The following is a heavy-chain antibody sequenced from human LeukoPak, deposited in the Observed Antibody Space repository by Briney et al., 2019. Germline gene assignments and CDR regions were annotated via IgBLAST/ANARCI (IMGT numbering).Heavy chain of an antibody. CDR1: GFTFSNAW. D-gene: IGHD5-12*01. Sequence: GGSLRLSCAASGFTFSNAWMNWVRQAPGKGLEWVGHIRSKADGGTTDYAAPVKGRFTISRDDSKNTQYLQMNSLKTEDTALYYCTTDQFLRSTTYYGMDVWGQGTTVTVSS. CDR2: IRSKADGGTT. CDR3: TTDQFLRSTTYYGMDV. V-gene: IGHV3-15*07. J-gene: IGHJ6*02.